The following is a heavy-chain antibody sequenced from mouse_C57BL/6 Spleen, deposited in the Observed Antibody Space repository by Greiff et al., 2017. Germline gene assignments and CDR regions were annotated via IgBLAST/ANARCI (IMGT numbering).Heavy chain of an antibody. CDR1: GFTFSSYG. J-gene: IGHJ2*01. CDR2: ISSGGSYT. Sequence: DVKLVESGGDLVKPGGSLKLSCAASGFTFSSYGMSWVRQTPDKRLEWVATISSGGSYTYYPDSVKGRFTISRDNAKNTLYLQMSSLKSEDTAMYYCARHEGIGFDYWGQGTTLTVSS. V-gene: IGHV5-6*02. CDR3: ARHEGIGFDY.